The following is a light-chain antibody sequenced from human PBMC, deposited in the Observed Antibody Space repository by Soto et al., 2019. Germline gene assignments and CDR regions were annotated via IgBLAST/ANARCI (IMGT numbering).Light chain of an antibody. CDR3: QVWDSGSDHAV. Sequence: SSELTQPPPVSVAPGQTATITCGGNNIGRKSVHWYQQKPGQAPVLVVRADSGRPSGIPERFSGSNSGNTATLTISRVEAGDEADYYCQVWDSGSDHAVFGGGTQLTVL. CDR2: ADS. V-gene: IGLV3-21*02. CDR1: NIGRKS. J-gene: IGLJ2*01.